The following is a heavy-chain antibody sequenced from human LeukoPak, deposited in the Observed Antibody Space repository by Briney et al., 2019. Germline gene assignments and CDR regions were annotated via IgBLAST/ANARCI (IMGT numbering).Heavy chain of an antibody. Sequence: SETLSLTCTVPGGSISGYYWSWIRQPPGKGLGWIGYIYYSGSTNYNPYLKSRVTISVDTSKNQFSLKLSSVTATDTAVYYCARGDYGSGSYYFDYWGQGTLVTVSS. CDR3: ARGDYGSGSYYFDY. J-gene: IGHJ4*02. D-gene: IGHD3-10*01. CDR2: IYYSGST. V-gene: IGHV4-59*01. CDR1: GGSISGYY.